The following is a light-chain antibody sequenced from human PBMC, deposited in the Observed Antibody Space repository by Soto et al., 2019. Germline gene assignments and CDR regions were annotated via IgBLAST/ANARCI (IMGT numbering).Light chain of an antibody. CDR2: AAS. J-gene: IGKJ1*01. Sequence: AIQMTQSPSSLSASVGDTVTITCRASQGIRNDLGWYQQKPGKAPNLLIYAASSLQSGVPSRFSGSGSGTDFTLTISSLQPEDFATYYCLPDYNYPRTFGQGTKVDIK. CDR3: LPDYNYPRT. V-gene: IGKV1-6*01. CDR1: QGIRND.